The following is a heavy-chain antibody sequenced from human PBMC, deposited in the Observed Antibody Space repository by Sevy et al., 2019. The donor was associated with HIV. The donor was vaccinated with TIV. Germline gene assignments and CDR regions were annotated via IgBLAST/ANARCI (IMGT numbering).Heavy chain of an antibody. CDR1: GFTFSSYE. Sequence: GGSLRLSCAASGFTFSSYEMNWVRQAPGKGLEWVSYISSSGSTIYYADSVKGRFTICRDNAKNSLYLQMNSLRAEDTAVYYCARDLVGASYGMDVWGQGTTVTVSS. J-gene: IGHJ6*02. V-gene: IGHV3-48*03. CDR2: ISSSGSTI. D-gene: IGHD1-26*01. CDR3: ARDLVGASYGMDV.